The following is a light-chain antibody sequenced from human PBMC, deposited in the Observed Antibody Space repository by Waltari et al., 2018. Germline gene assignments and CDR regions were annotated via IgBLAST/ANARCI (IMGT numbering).Light chain of an antibody. CDR1: QRLNNN. CDR3: QQYNNWPRT. V-gene: IGKV3-15*01. CDR2: GAS. J-gene: IGKJ1*01. Sequence: EIMMTQSPATLSVSPGERATLSCRASQRLNNNLAWYQQRPGQAPRLLFYGASTRATGVPGRFSGSGSGTEFTLTISSLQSEDFAVYYCQQYNNWPRTFGQGTKVEIK.